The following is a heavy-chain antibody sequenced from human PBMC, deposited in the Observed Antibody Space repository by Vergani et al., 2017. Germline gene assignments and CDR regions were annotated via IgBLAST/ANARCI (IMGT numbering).Heavy chain of an antibody. Sequence: EVQLVESGGGLVQPGRSLRLSCAASGFIFDDNAMHWVRQAPGKGLEWVSGISGSGGSTYYADSVKGRFTISRDNSKNTLYLQMNSLRAEDTAVYYCARGYDFWSGYYVYYYMDVWGKGTTVTVSS. CDR2: ISGSGGST. CDR3: ARGYDFWSGYYVYYYMDV. D-gene: IGHD3-3*01. CDR1: GFIFDDNA. J-gene: IGHJ6*03. V-gene: IGHV3-23*04.